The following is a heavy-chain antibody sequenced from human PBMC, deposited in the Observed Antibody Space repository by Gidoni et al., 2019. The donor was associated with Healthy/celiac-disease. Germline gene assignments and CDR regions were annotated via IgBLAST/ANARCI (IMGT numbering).Heavy chain of an antibody. CDR3: ARGGAAAGQGNWFDP. D-gene: IGHD6-13*01. V-gene: IGHV1-69*04. CDR1: GGTFSSYA. J-gene: IGHJ5*02. Sequence: QVQLVQSGAEVKKPGSSVKVSCKASGGTFSSYAISWVRQAPGQGLEWMGRIIPILGIANYAQKFQGRVTITADKSTSTAYMELSSLRSEDTAVYYCARGGAAAGQGNWFDPWGQGTLVTVSS. CDR2: IIPILGIA.